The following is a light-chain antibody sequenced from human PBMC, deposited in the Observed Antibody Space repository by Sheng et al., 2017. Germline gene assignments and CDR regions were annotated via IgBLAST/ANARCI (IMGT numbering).Light chain of an antibody. CDR2: DAS. Sequence: EIVLTQSPGTLSLSPGERATLSCRASQSISDYLAWYQQRPGQAPRLLIYDASNRATGIPARFSGSGSGTDFTLTISSLEPEDFAVYYCQHRYNWPPWTFGQGTKVEIK. CDR3: QHRYNWPPWT. CDR1: QSISDY. V-gene: IGKV3-11*01. J-gene: IGKJ1*01.